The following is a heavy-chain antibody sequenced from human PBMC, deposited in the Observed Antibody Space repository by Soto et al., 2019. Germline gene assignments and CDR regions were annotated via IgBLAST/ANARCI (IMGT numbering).Heavy chain of an antibody. Sequence: SETLSLTCSVSGGSINSYWWSWIRQPAGKGLEWIGRVYSSGTTDYNPSLTSRATMSVETSKNQFSLKLSSVTAADTAVYYCARDIGSYAYGEGYWGQGIQVTVSS. J-gene: IGHJ4*02. D-gene: IGHD3-10*01. CDR2: VYSSGTT. V-gene: IGHV4-4*07. CDR1: GGSINSYW. CDR3: ARDIGSYAYGEGY.